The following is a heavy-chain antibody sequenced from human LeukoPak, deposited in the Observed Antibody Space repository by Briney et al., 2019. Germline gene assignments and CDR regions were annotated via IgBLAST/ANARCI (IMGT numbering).Heavy chain of an antibody. CDR1: GGPFSSASHY. Sequence: PSETLSLTCTVYGGPFSSASHYWSWIRQPPGKGLEWIGFGFYSGSTYYNPSLKSRVSISVDTSKNQFSLKLSSVTAADTAIYYSASDRGYCGSDSCYHFDYWGQGTLVTVSS. D-gene: IGHD2-15*01. CDR2: GFYSGST. CDR3: ASDRGYCGSDSCYHFDY. V-gene: IGHV4-61*01. J-gene: IGHJ4*02.